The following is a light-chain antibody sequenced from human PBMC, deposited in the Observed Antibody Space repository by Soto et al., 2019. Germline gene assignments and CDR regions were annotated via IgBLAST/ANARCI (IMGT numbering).Light chain of an antibody. CDR2: DAS. Sequence: DIQMTQSPSTLSASVGDRVTITCRASQSISSWLAWYQQKPGKAPKLLIYDASSLESGVPSRFSGSGSGTEFTLTISSLQPDYFATYYCQQDNSLWTFGQGTKVEIK. CDR3: QQDNSLWT. V-gene: IGKV1-5*01. CDR1: QSISSW. J-gene: IGKJ1*01.